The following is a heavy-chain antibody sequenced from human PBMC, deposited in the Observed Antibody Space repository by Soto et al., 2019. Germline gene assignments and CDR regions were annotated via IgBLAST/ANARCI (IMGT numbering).Heavy chain of an antibody. Sequence: PGGSLRLSCAASGFVFNMYWMHWVRQVPGEGPEWVARINDDGTRTDYADSAKGRFTISRDNAKDILYLQMNALRVDDTAVYYCIRGPRPSSVGTGAFWGQGTLVTVSP. J-gene: IGHJ4*02. CDR2: INDDGTRT. CDR3: IRGPRPSSVGTGAF. V-gene: IGHV3-74*01. D-gene: IGHD3-10*01. CDR1: GFVFNMYW.